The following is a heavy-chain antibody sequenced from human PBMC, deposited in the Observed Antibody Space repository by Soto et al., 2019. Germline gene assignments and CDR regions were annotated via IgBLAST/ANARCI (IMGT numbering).Heavy chain of an antibody. D-gene: IGHD6-13*01. J-gene: IGHJ4*02. CDR2: ISGSGGST. Sequence: GGSLRLSCAASGFTSSSGAMSLVRHVLGKGLEWVSAISGSGGSTYYADSVKGRFTISRDNSKNTLYLQMNSLRAEDTAVYYCAKEFIAAAALYYFDYWGQGTLVTVSS. CDR3: AKEFIAAAALYYFDY. V-gene: IGHV3-23*01. CDR1: GFTSSSGA.